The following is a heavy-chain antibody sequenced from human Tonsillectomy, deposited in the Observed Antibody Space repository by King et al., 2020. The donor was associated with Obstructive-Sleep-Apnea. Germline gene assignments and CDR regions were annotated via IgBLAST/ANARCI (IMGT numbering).Heavy chain of an antibody. J-gene: IGHJ3*02. CDR1: GFTFSSYW. D-gene: IGHD1-20*01. V-gene: IGHV3-74*01. CDR2: IISDGSST. Sequence: DVQLVESGGGLVQPGGSLRLSCAASGFTFSSYWMHWVRQAPGKGLVWVSRIISDGSSTSYADSVKGRFTISRDNAKNTLYLQMNSLRAEDTAVYYCARDGGYNRNDGAFDMWGQGTMVTVSS. CDR3: ARDGGYNRNDGAFDM.